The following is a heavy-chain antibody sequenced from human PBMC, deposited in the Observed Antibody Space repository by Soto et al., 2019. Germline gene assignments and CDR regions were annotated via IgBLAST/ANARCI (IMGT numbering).Heavy chain of an antibody. Sequence: PGGSLRLSCAASGFTFSSYAMHWVRQAPGKGLEWVAVISYDGSNKYYADSVKGRFTISRDNSKNTLYLQMNSLRAEDTAVYYCARGAFSTVTTPFDYWGQGT. D-gene: IGHD4-17*01. CDR1: GFTFSSYA. CDR2: ISYDGSNK. V-gene: IGHV3-30-3*01. CDR3: ARGAFSTVTTPFDY. J-gene: IGHJ4*02.